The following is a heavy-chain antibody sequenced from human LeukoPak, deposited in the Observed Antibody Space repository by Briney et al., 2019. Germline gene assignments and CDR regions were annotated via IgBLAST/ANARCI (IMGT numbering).Heavy chain of an antibody. CDR1: GGSISSGSYY. Sequence: SETLSLTCTVSGGSISSGSYYWSWIRQPAGKGLEWIGRIYTSGSTNYNPSLKSRVTISVDTSKNQFSLKLSSVTAADTAVYYCARVIPYCRGGSCYPNWFDPWGQGTLVTVSS. V-gene: IGHV4-61*02. D-gene: IGHD2-15*01. J-gene: IGHJ5*02. CDR3: ARVIPYCRGGSCYPNWFDP. CDR2: IYTSGST.